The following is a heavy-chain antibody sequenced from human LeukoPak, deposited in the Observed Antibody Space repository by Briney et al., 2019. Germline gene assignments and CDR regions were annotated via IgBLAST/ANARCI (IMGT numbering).Heavy chain of an antibody. Sequence: SVKVSCKASGGTFSSYAISWVRQAPGQGLEWMGGIIPIFGTANYAQKFQGRVTITADESTSTAYMELSSLRSEDTAVYYCARANLPYHSSSPLFDYWGQGTLVTVSS. CDR3: ARANLPYHSSSPLFDY. V-gene: IGHV1-69*13. CDR2: IIPIFGTA. D-gene: IGHD6-6*01. CDR1: GGTFSSYA. J-gene: IGHJ4*02.